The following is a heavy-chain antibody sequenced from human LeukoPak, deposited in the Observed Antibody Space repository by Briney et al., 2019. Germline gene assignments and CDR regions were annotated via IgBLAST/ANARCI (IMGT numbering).Heavy chain of an antibody. CDR1: GFTFDDYA. V-gene: IGHV3-9*01. CDR2: ISWNSGFI. Sequence: GGSLRLSCAASGFTFDDYAMHWVRQAPGKGLEWVSGISWNSGFIAYADSVKGRFTISRDNAKNSLYLQMNRLRAEDTALYYCAKGSLATPGAFLYFDYWGQGTLVTVSS. CDR3: AKGSLATPGAFLYFDY. D-gene: IGHD3-10*01. J-gene: IGHJ4*02.